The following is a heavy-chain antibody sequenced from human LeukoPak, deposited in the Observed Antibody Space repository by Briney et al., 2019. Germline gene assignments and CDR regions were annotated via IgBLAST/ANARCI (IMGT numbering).Heavy chain of an antibody. Sequence: SETLSLTCTVSGGSISSGGHYWSWIRQHPGKGLEWIGYIYYSGSTYYNPSLKSRVTISVDTSKNQFSLKLSSVTAADTAVYYCARERGTGYMDAFDIWGQGTMVTVSS. CDR2: IYYSGST. CDR3: ARERGTGYMDAFDI. J-gene: IGHJ3*02. V-gene: IGHV4-30-4*08. CDR1: GGSISSGGHY. D-gene: IGHD5-24*01.